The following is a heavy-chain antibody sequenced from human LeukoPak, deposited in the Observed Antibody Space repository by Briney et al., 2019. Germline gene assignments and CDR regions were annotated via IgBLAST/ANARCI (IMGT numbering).Heavy chain of an antibody. CDR1: GYTFTSYG. D-gene: IGHD2-15*01. Sequence: ASVKVSCKASGYTFTSYGISWVRQAPGQGLEWMGWISAYNGNTNYAQKLQGRVTMTTDTSTSTAYMELRSPRSDDTAVYYCARDQVKEEYCSGGSCYSGEYYYYYYMDVWGKGTTVTVSS. J-gene: IGHJ6*03. V-gene: IGHV1-18*01. CDR3: ARDQVKEEYCSGGSCYSGEYYYYYYMDV. CDR2: ISAYNGNT.